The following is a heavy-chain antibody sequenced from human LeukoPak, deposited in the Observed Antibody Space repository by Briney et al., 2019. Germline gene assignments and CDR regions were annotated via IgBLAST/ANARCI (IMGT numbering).Heavy chain of an antibody. CDR3: ARDLVEGVAGYYYYYGMAV. CDR2: ISAYNGNT. Sequence: GASVKVSCKASGYTFTSYGISWVRQAPGQGLEWMGWISAYNGNTNYAQKLQGRVTMTTDTSTSTAYMELRSLRSDDTAVYYCARDLVEGVAGYYYYYGMAVWGQGTTVTVSS. CDR1: GYTFTSYG. D-gene: IGHD6-19*01. V-gene: IGHV1-18*01. J-gene: IGHJ6*02.